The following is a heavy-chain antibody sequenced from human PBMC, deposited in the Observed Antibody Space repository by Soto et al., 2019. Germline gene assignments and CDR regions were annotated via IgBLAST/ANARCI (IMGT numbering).Heavy chain of an antibody. J-gene: IGHJ5*02. Sequence: QVQLVQSGAEVKKPGSSVKVSYKASGGTFSSYTISWVRQAPGQGLEWMGRIIPILGIANYAQKFQGRVTITADKSTSTAYMELSSLRSEDTAVYYCARDYGYYGSGMFDPWGQGTLVTVSS. CDR2: IIPILGIA. V-gene: IGHV1-69*08. D-gene: IGHD3-10*01. CDR1: GGTFSSYT. CDR3: ARDYGYYGSGMFDP.